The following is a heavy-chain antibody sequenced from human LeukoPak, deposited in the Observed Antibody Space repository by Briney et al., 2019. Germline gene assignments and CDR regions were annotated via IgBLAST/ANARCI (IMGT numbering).Heavy chain of an antibody. J-gene: IGHJ6*02. CDR1: GGSISSYY. CDR3: ARHLQPTSSLGYYYYGMDV. D-gene: IGHD6-6*01. V-gene: IGHV4-59*08. Sequence: SETLSLTCTVSGGSISSYYWRWIRQPPGKGLEWIGYIYYSGSTNYNPSLKSRVTISVDTSKNQFSLKLSSVTAADTAVYYCARHLQPTSSLGYYYYGMDVWGQGTTVTVSS. CDR2: IYYSGST.